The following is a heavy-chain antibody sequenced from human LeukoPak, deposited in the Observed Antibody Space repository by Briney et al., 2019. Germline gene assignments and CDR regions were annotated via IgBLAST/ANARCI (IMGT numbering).Heavy chain of an antibody. V-gene: IGHV3-48*02. CDR1: GFTFSTYS. CDR3: ARDYSYAFDI. CDR2: MNSISSTI. D-gene: IGHD4-11*01. J-gene: IGHJ3*02. Sequence: PGGGLRLSCAASGFTFSTYSMNWVRQAPGKGLEWISYMNSISSTIAYADSVKGRFTISADNAKNSLYLQMNSLRDEDTAVYYCARDYSYAFDIWGHPTIRTVSS.